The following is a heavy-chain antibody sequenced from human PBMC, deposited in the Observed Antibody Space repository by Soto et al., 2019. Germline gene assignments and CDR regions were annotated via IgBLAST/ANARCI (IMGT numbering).Heavy chain of an antibody. CDR1: GFIFKMYY. Sequence: TGGSLRLSCEASGFIFKMYYLHWVRQTPGKGPVWVARINDEGNNATYADSVKGRFTISRDNAKNTLYLQMDGLRVDDTGLYYCTRGPRVSSIGTGAYWGQGSLVTVSS. CDR2: INDEGNNA. D-gene: IGHD1-26*01. J-gene: IGHJ4*02. V-gene: IGHV3-74*01. CDR3: TRGPRVSSIGTGAY.